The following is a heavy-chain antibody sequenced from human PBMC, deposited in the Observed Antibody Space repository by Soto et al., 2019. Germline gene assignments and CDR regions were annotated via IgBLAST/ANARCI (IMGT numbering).Heavy chain of an antibody. Sequence: ASVKVSCKASEYTFTNYALLWVRQAPGQRLEWMGWINAGNGNTKYSQKFQGRVTITRDTSASTAYMELSSLRSEDTAVYYCATDILFDYWGQGTLVTSPQ. CDR1: EYTFTNYA. J-gene: IGHJ4*02. CDR3: ATDILFDY. V-gene: IGHV1-3*01. D-gene: IGHD2-15*01. CDR2: INAGNGNT.